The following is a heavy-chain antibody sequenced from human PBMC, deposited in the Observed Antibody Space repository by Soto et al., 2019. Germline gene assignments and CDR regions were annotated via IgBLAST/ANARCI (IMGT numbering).Heavy chain of an antibody. V-gene: IGHV1-69*01. Sequence: QVQLVQSGAEVKKPGSSVKVSCKASGGTFSSYAISWVRQAPGQGLEWMGGIIPIFGTANYAHQFQGRVTITADESTSKAYMALSSLRSEDTAVYYCAMGGYCSSTSCAPRYYYGMDVWGQGTTFTVSS. CDR1: GGTFSSYA. CDR3: AMGGYCSSTSCAPRYYYGMDV. J-gene: IGHJ6*02. D-gene: IGHD2-2*01. CDR2: IIPIFGTA.